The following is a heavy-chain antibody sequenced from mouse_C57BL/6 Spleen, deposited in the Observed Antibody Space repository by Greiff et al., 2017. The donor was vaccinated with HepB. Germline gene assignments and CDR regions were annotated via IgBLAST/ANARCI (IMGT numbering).Heavy chain of an antibody. D-gene: IGHD1-1*01. CDR3: ARRGRGSSPLDY. V-gene: IGHV1-80*01. CDR2: IYPGDGDT. CDR1: GYAFSSYW. J-gene: IGHJ2*01. Sequence: VQLQQSGAELVKPGASVKISCKASGYAFSSYWMNWVKQRPGKGLEWIGQIYPGDGDTNYNGKVKGKATLTADKSSSTAYMQLSSLTSEDSAVYFCARRGRGSSPLDYWGQGTTLTVSS.